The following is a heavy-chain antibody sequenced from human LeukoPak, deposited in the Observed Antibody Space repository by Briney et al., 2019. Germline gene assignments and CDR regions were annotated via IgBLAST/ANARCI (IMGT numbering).Heavy chain of an antibody. Sequence: SETLSLTCTVSGGSVTGSSYYWGWIRQPPGKNLEPIGSIYYSGGTYYNPSLKSRVTISLDTSKNQFSLKLRSVTAADTAVYYCARDRGVYFNFWGQGTLVTVSS. CDR2: IYYSGGT. J-gene: IGHJ4*02. CDR3: ARDRGVYFNF. V-gene: IGHV4-39*07. CDR1: GGSVTGSSYY.